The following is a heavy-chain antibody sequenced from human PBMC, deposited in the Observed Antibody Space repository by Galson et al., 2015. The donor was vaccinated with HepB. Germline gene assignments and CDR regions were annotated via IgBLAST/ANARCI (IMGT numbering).Heavy chain of an antibody. J-gene: IGHJ4*02. CDR3: ARDSYYYDKTGFYFFFAY. Sequence: SLRLSCAASGFSVSINYMSWVRQAPGKGLEWVSVIDGDGCTYYEESVKGGFTISRDNSKNTMFLQMNSLRPEDKAVYYCARDSYYYDKTGFYFFFAYWGQGALVTVSS. CDR1: GFSVSINY. V-gene: IGHV3-66*01. D-gene: IGHD3-22*01. CDR2: IDGDGCT.